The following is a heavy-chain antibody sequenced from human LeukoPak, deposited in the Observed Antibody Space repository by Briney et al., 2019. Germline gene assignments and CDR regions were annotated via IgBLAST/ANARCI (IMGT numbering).Heavy chain of an antibody. CDR2: IYYTAGA. CDR1: GASMRSETHY. Sequence: SETLSLTCNVSGASMRSETHYWSWLRQHPGKGPEWIAYIYYTAGAYYNPSLESRVSISLDASENQFSLKLSSVTAADTAVYYCARAGIVGATAGYAFDIWGQGTMVTVSS. CDR3: ARAGIVGATAGYAFDI. D-gene: IGHD1-26*01. J-gene: IGHJ3*02. V-gene: IGHV4-30-4*08.